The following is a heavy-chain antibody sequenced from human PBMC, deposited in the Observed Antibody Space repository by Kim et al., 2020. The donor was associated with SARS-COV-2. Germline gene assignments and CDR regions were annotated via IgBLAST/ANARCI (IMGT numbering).Heavy chain of an antibody. CDR1: GFTFSTSP. CDR3: AKGVTNSGFVY. Sequence: GGSPRLSCVASGFTFSTSPMGWVRQAPGEGLEWVSRISWDGTRTYYADSVKGRVTMSSDKSKNTVYLHLTSLRVEDTAVSYCAKGVTNSGFVYWGQGA. V-gene: IGHV3-23*01. J-gene: IGHJ4*02. CDR2: ISWDGTRT. D-gene: IGHD4-17*01.